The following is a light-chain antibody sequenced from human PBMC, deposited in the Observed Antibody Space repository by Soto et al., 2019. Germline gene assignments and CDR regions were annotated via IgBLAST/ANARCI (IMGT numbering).Light chain of an antibody. CDR1: SSNIGSNA. Sequence: QSVLTQPPSASGTPGQSVTISCSGSSSNIGSNAVNWYRQLPGTAPKLLLYSHNQRPSGIPDRFSGSKSGTSASLAISGLQSDDEADYYCAAWDDSLNGLVFGGGTKLTVL. CDR3: AAWDDSLNGLV. V-gene: IGLV1-44*01. J-gene: IGLJ3*02. CDR2: SHN.